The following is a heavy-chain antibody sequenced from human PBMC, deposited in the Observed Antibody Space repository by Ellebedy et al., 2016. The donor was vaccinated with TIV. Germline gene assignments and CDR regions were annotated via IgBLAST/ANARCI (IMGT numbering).Heavy chain of an antibody. V-gene: IGHV3-23*01. D-gene: IGHD1-20*01. J-gene: IGHJ6*02. Sequence: GESLKISCAASGFTFSDYYMSWVRQAPGKGLEWVSAISGSGVSTYYADSVKGRFTISRDNSKNTLYLQMNSLRAEDTAVYYCARDPKRPLTLTYNWNDSYGMDVWGQGTTVTVSS. CDR3: ARDPKRPLTLTYNWNDSYGMDV. CDR2: ISGSGVST. CDR1: GFTFSDYY.